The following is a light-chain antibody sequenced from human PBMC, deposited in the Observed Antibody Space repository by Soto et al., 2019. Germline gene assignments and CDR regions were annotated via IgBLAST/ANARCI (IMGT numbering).Light chain of an antibody. CDR2: DAS. CDR3: HQYNSWPPGT. V-gene: IGKV3-11*01. J-gene: IGKJ2*01. Sequence: IVLTQSPATLSLSPGERATLSCRASQSVSSYLAWYQQKPGQVPRLLIYDASNRATGIPARFSGSGSGTEFTLTISSLQSEDFALYYCHQYNSWPPGTFGQGTKVDI. CDR1: QSVSSY.